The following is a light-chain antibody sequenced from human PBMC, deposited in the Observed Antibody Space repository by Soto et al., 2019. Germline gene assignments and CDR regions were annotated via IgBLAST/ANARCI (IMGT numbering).Light chain of an antibody. CDR3: QQYNDWPPIT. Sequence: EIVMTQSPATLSVSPGERATLSCRSSQSVSSNLAWYQQKPGQPPRLVIYGASTRATGVPARFSGSGSGTEFTLTISSLQSEAFAVYYCQQYNDWPPITFGQGTRLEIK. J-gene: IGKJ5*01. V-gene: IGKV3-15*01. CDR1: QSVSSN. CDR2: GAS.